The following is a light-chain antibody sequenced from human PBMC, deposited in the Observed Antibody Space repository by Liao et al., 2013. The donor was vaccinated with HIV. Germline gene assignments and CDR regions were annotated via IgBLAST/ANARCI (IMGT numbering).Light chain of an antibody. CDR2: RDG. V-gene: IGLV3-1*01. CDR1: KLENQY. Sequence: SYELIQPPSVSVSPGQTASITCSGDKLENQYTSWYQQKPGQSPVLVIYRDGKRPSGIPERFSGSNSGNTATLTISRVEAADEADYYCQLYDSPYDTVLFGGGTKLTVL. J-gene: IGLJ2*01. CDR3: QLYDSPYDTVL.